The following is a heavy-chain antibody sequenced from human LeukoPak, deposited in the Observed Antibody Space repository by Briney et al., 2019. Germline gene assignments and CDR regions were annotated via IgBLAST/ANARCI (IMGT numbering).Heavy chain of an antibody. D-gene: IGHD3-10*01. CDR2: MNPNSGNT. Sequence: ASVKVCCKASGYTFTSYDINWVRQATGQGLEWMGWMNPNSGNTGYAQKFQGRVTMTRNTSISTAYMELSSLRSEDTAVYYCARAPMVRGVIVNWFDPWGQGTLVTVSS. CDR1: GYTFTSYD. J-gene: IGHJ5*02. CDR3: ARAPMVRGVIVNWFDP. V-gene: IGHV1-8*01.